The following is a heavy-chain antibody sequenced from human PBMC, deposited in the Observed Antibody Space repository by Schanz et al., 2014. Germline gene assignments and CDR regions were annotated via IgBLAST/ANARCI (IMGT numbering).Heavy chain of an antibody. CDR1: GFTFSSYA. V-gene: IGHV3-23*04. Sequence: VQLVESGGGVVQPGRSLRLSCAASGFTFSSYALHWVRQAPGKGLEWVSAISGSGGSTYYADSVKGRFTISRDNSKNTLYLQMNSLRADDTAVYYCAKGRFGELSAFDIWGQGTMVTVSS. D-gene: IGHD3-10*01. CDR3: AKGRFGELSAFDI. CDR2: ISGSGGST. J-gene: IGHJ3*02.